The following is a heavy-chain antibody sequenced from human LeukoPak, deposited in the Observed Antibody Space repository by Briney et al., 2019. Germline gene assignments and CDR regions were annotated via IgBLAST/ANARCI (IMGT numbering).Heavy chain of an antibody. Sequence: GGSLRLSCAASGFTFGSFAMSWVRPAPGQGPDWVSTFSRSGPDTYYADSVKGRFTIFRDNSKNTLYLQMNSLRAEDTAVYYCAKGSLGSWYYFDYWGQGTLVTVSS. CDR2: FSRSGPDT. CDR1: GFTFGSFA. V-gene: IGHV3-23*01. CDR3: AKGSLGSWYYFDY. J-gene: IGHJ4*02. D-gene: IGHD6-13*01.